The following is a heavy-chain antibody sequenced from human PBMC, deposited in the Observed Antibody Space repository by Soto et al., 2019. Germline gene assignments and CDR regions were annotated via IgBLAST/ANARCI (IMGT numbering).Heavy chain of an antibody. V-gene: IGHV3-33*01. CDR2: IWYDGSNK. CDR3: ARDALYYYDSSGYYQHYFDY. CDR1: GFTFSSYG. Sequence: QVQLVESGGGVVQPGRSLRLSCAASGFTFSSYGMHWVRQAPGKGLEWVAVIWYDGSNKYYADSVKGRFTISRDNSKNTLYPQMNSLRAEDTAVYYCARDALYYYDSSGYYQHYFDYWGQGTLVTVSS. D-gene: IGHD3-22*01. J-gene: IGHJ4*02.